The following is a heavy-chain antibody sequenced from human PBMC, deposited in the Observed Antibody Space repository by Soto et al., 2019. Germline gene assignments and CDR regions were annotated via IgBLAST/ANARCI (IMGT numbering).Heavy chain of an antibody. D-gene: IGHD6-13*01. V-gene: IGHV4-31*03. CDR2: IYYSGST. CDR1: GGSISSGGYY. J-gene: IGHJ4*02. CDR3: ARAPITKPGIDY. Sequence: PSETLSLTCTVSGGSISSGGYYWSWNRQHPGKGLEWIGYIYYSGSTYYNPSLKSRVTISVDTSKNQFSLKLSSVTAAYTAVYYCARAPITKPGIDYWGQGTLVTVSS.